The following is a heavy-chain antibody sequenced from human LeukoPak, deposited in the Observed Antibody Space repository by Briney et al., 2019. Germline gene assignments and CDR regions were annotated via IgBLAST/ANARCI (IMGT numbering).Heavy chain of an antibody. Sequence: GSLRLSCAASGFTFSSYWMSWVRQAPGKGLEWVANIKQDKSEKYYVDSVKGRFTISRDNAKNSLYLQMNSLRAEDTAVYYCARDPKDSSGYPEYFQHWGQGTLVTVSS. CDR2: IKQDKSEK. J-gene: IGHJ1*01. CDR3: ARDPKDSSGYPEYFQH. V-gene: IGHV3-7*01. D-gene: IGHD3-22*01. CDR1: GFTFSSYW.